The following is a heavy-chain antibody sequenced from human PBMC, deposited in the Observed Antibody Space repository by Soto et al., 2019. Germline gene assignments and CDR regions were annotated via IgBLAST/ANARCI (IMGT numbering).Heavy chain of an antibody. CDR2: ISSSSSTI. V-gene: IGHV3-48*01. D-gene: IGHD2-2*01. CDR1: GFTFSSYS. J-gene: IGHJ4*02. Sequence: GGSLRLSCAASGFTFSSYSMNWVRQAPGKGLEWVSYISSSSSTIYYADSVKGRFTISRDNAKNSLYLQMNSLRAEDTAVYYCARSPYCSSTSCYVSEADYWGQGTLVTVSS. CDR3: ARSPYCSSTSCYVSEADY.